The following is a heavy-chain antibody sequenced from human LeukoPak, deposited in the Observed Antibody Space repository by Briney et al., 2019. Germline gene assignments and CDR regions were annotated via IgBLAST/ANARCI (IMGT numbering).Heavy chain of an antibody. J-gene: IGHJ5*02. Sequence: SVKVSCKASGGTFTSYAISWVRQAPGQGLEWMGGIIPIIGTANYAQKFQGRVTITADESTSTAYIDLNSLRAEDTAVYYCARKGYVFWSGYYTGIGFWFDPWGQGTLVTVSS. D-gene: IGHD3-3*01. CDR1: GGTFTSYA. V-gene: IGHV1-69*13. CDR2: IIPIIGTA. CDR3: ARKGYVFWSGYYTGIGFWFDP.